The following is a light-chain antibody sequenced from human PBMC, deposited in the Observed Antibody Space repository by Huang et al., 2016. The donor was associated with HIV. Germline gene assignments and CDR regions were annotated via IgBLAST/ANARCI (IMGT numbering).Light chain of an antibody. J-gene: IGKJ5*01. CDR3: QQYDNWPLT. Sequence: ERVMTQSPATLSVAPGERVTLSCRASHSVSSNLAWYQQKPGQAPRRLSHGASTRATGIPARFSGSGAGTEFTLAISSLQSEDSGVYFCQQYDNWPLTFGQGTRLEMK. CDR1: HSVSSN. V-gene: IGKV3-15*01. CDR2: GAS.